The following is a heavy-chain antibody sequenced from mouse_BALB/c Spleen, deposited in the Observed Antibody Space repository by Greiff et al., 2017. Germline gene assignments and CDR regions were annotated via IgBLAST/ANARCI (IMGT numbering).Heavy chain of an antibody. CDR1: GFTFSSYG. J-gene: IGHJ1*01. CDR3: ARDGRNFDV. V-gene: IGHV5-6-3*01. Sequence: DVKLVESGGGLVQPGGSLKLSCAASGFTFSSYGMSWVRQTPDKRLELVATINSNGGSTYYPDSVKGRFTISRDNAKNTLYLQMSSLKSEDTAMYYCARDGRNFDVWGAGTTVTVSS. CDR2: INSNGGST.